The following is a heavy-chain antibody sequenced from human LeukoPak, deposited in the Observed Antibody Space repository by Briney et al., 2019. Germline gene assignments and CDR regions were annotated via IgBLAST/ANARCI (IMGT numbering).Heavy chain of an antibody. CDR2: FDSEDGET. CDR3: ATVVITTFNFDY. CDR1: GYTLTELS. D-gene: IGHD3-22*01. J-gene: IGHJ4*02. V-gene: IGHV1-24*01. Sequence: ASVKVSCKVSGYTLTELSMHWVRQAPGKGLEWMGGFDSEDGETIYAQKFQGRVTMTEDTSTDTAYMELSSLRSEDTAVYYCATVVITTFNFDYWGQGTLVTVSS.